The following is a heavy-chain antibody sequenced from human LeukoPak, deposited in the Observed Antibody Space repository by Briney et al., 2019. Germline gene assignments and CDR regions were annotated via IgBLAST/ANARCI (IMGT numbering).Heavy chain of an antibody. CDR1: GFTVSSNY. CDR2: IYSGGST. Sequence: GGSLRLSCAASGFTVSSNYMSWVRQAPGKGLEWVSVIYSGGSTYYADSVKGRFTISRDNSKNTLYLQMNSLGAEDTAVYYCAKTGTPWYYFDYWGQGTLVTVSS. V-gene: IGHV3-53*01. D-gene: IGHD1-1*01. J-gene: IGHJ4*02. CDR3: AKTGTPWYYFDY.